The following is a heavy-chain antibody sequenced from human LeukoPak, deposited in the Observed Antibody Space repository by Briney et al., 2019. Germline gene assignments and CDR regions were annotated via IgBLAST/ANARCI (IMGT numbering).Heavy chain of an antibody. J-gene: IGHJ6*02. V-gene: IGHV1-2*02. CDR2: INPNSGGT. CDR3: ARGKSTYYYYYYGMDV. Sequence: GPVKVSCKASGYTFTGYYMHWVRQAPGQGLEWMGWINPNSGGTNYAQKFQGRVTMTRDTSISTAYMELSRLRSDDTAVYYCARGKSTYYYYYYGMDVWGQGTTVTVSS. CDR1: GYTFTGYY.